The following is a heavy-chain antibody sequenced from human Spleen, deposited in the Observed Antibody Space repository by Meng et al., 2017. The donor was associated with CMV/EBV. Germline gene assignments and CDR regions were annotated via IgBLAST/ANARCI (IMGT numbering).Heavy chain of an antibody. CDR1: VYSISDYH. D-gene: IGHD3-10*01. CDR3: AKTYCGSGSFEH. Sequence: TASVYSISDYHIRRVRQAPRRKLESMRRNGPRSGGKEYAQRFQGRITMATDTTISTAYMKLTRLRSNDTGICYRAKTYCGSGSFEHWGQGTLVTVSS. V-gene: IGHV1-2*02. CDR2: NGPRSGGK. J-gene: IGHJ4*02.